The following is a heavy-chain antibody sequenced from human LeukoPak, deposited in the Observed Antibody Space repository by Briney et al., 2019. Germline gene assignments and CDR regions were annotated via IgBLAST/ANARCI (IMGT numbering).Heavy chain of an antibody. CDR1: GFTFSSYG. CDR3: AREAAAGTHFDY. J-gene: IGHJ4*02. V-gene: IGHV3-33*01. Sequence: GGSLRLSCAASGFTFSSYGMHWVRQAPGKGLEWVAVIWYDGSNKYYADSVKGRFTISRDNSKNTLYLQMNSLRAEDTAVYYCAREAAAGTHFDYRGQGTLVTVSS. D-gene: IGHD6-13*01. CDR2: IWYDGSNK.